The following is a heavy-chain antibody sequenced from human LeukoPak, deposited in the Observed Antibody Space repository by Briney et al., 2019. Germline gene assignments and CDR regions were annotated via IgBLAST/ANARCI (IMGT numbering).Heavy chain of an antibody. CDR2: IYATGST. V-gene: IGHV4-4*07. J-gene: IGHJ4*02. D-gene: IGHD3-10*01. CDR3: ARHNDLLWFGELSPYFDY. CDR1: GGSISSYY. Sequence: SETLSLTCTVSGGSISSYYWSWIRQPAGKGLEWIGRIYATGSTNYNPSLKSRVAISLDTSKNQFSLKLSSVTAADTAVYYCARHNDLLWFGELSPYFDYWGQGTLVTVSS.